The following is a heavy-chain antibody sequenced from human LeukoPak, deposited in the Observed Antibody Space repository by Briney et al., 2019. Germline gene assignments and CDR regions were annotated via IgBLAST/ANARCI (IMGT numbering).Heavy chain of an antibody. Sequence: GASVKLSCKASGGTFSSYDSSWVRQAPGQGLEWIGWIIPIFGTANYANTMQGRVTITADKSTITAYMELSSLTAEDTGVYCCARVYGSGSYYDYWGQGTLVTVSS. CDR3: ARVYGSGSYYDY. J-gene: IGHJ4*02. CDR1: GGTFSSYD. V-gene: IGHV1-69*06. D-gene: IGHD3-10*01. CDR2: IIPIFGTA.